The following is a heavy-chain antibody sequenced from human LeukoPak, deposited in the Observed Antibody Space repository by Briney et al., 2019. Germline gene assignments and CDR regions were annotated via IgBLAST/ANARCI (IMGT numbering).Heavy chain of an antibody. J-gene: IGHJ4*02. CDR2: IYYSGSN. CDR1: GGSISSYY. D-gene: IGHD3-9*01. V-gene: IGHV4-59*01. Sequence: SETLSLTCTVSGGSISSYYWSWIRQPPGKGLEWIGYIYYSGSNNYNPSLKSRVTISVDRSKNQFSLKLSSVTAADTAVYYCARVKYDILTGFLFDYWGQGTLVTVSS. CDR3: ARVKYDILTGFLFDY.